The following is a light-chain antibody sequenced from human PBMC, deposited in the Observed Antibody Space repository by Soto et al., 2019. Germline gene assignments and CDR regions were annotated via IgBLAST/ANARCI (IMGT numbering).Light chain of an antibody. CDR2: GVT. CDR1: SDNY. J-gene: IGLJ1*01. Sequence: QSALTQPASVSGSPGQSITISCTGTSDNYVSWYQQHPGQVPKLMIYGVTNRPSGVSDRFSGSKSGNTASLTISGLQTEYEADYYCSSYTNIRTLLFGAGTKVTVL. CDR3: SSYTNIRTLL. V-gene: IGLV2-14*01.